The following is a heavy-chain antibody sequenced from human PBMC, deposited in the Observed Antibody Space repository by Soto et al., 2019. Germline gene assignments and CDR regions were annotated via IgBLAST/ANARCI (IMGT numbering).Heavy chain of an antibody. CDR1: GFTFSSYA. V-gene: IGHV3-30-3*01. CDR3: AKESSGSYYPGYYGMDV. J-gene: IGHJ6*02. Sequence: PGGSLILSCAASGFTFSSYAMHWVRQAPGRGLEWVALISHGGSNTHNADSVKGRFTISRDNSKNTLYLQMNSLRAEDTAVYYCAKESSGSYYPGYYGMDVWGQGTTVTVSS. CDR2: ISHGGSNT. D-gene: IGHD1-26*01.